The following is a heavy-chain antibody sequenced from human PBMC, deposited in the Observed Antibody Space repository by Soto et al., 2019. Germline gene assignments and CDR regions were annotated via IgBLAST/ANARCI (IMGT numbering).Heavy chain of an antibody. D-gene: IGHD2-2*01. CDR2: INWNGGSV. CDR1: GFTFEDSA. J-gene: IGHJ5*02. CDR3: AKGRGALAVVSNWFDP. Sequence: EVQLVESGGGLVQPGRSLRLSCAAFGFTFEDSAMHWIRQTPGKGLVWVAGINWNGGSVGYADSVKGRFTISRDNANNSLFLQMDSLRPEDTALYYCAKGRGALAVVSNWFDPWGQGTLVTVSS. V-gene: IGHV3-9*01.